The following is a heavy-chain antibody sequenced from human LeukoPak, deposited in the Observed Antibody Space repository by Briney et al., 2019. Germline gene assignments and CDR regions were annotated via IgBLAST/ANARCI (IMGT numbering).Heavy chain of an antibody. Sequence: SETLSLTCTVSGGSISSYYWTWIRRPPGKGLEWIGHIYYTGSTSYNPSLKSRVTIAVDTSKNQVSLKLSYVNAADTAVYYCARYISSGLDYWGQGTLVTVSS. D-gene: IGHD6-6*01. J-gene: IGHJ4*02. CDR1: GGSISSYY. V-gene: IGHV4-59*08. CDR2: IYYTGST. CDR3: ARYISSGLDY.